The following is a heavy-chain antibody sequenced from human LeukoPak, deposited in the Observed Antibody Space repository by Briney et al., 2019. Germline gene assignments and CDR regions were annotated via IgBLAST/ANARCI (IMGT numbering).Heavy chain of an antibody. Sequence: VSVKVSCKASGYSFTGHYMHRVRQAPGQGLGWMGWINPKSGGTNYAQKFQGRVTMTRDTSISTAYMDMSSLRSDDTAVYYCARAKPKNMVRGLIMRRESRYYFDYWGQGTLVTVSS. CDR1: GYSFTGHY. CDR3: ARAKPKNMVRGLIMRRESRYYFDY. V-gene: IGHV1-2*02. D-gene: IGHD3-10*01. CDR2: INPKSGGT. J-gene: IGHJ4*02.